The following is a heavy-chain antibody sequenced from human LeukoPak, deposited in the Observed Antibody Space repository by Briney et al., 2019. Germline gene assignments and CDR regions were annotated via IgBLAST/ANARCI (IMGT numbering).Heavy chain of an antibody. D-gene: IGHD6-13*01. CDR1: GGSISSSSYY. J-gene: IGHJ4*02. Sequence: SETLSLTCTVSGGSISSSSYYWGWIRQPPGKGLEWIGSIYYSGSTYYNPSLKSRVTISVDTSKNQFSLKLSSVTAADTAVYYCARDSGVQHLEAFDYWGQGTLVTVSS. CDR3: ARDSGVQHLEAFDY. V-gene: IGHV4-39*07. CDR2: IYYSGST.